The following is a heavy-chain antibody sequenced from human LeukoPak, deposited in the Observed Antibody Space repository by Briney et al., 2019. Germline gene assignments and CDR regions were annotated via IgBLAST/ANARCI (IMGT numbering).Heavy chain of an antibody. CDR1: GFTFSSYW. J-gene: IGHJ4*02. V-gene: IGHV3-7*01. Sequence: PGGSLRLSCAASGFTFSSYWMSWVRQAPGKGLEWVANIKQDGSEKYYVDSVKGRFTISRDNAKNSLYLQMNSLRAEDTAVYYCARATGYSSSWPRYLDYWGQGTLVTVSS. CDR2: IKQDGSEK. CDR3: ARATGYSSSWPRYLDY. D-gene: IGHD6-13*01.